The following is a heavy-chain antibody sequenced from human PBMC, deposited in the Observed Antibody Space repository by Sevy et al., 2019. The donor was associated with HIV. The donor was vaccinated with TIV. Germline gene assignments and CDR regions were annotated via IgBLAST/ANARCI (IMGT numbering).Heavy chain of an antibody. V-gene: IGHV4-39*01. Sequence: SETLSLTCTVSGGSITSSGHYWGWIRQSPGKGLEWIGAIYYVGNSYANPSLTSRVTFSADTSKNLFSLSLTSLTAAETAIYYCARVAGGENYDYGIDVWGLGTSVTVSS. J-gene: IGHJ6*02. D-gene: IGHD2-21*01. CDR1: GGSITSSGHY. CDR3: ARVAGGENYDYGIDV. CDR2: IYYVGNS.